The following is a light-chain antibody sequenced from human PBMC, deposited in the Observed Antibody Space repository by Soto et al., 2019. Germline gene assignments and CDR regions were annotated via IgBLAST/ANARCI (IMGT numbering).Light chain of an antibody. CDR1: SSNIGAGYD. CDR3: QSYDSSLSGTWV. Sequence: QSFLTQPPSVSGAPGQRVTISCTGSSSNIGAGYDVHWYQQLPGTAPKLLIYGNSNRPSGVPDRFSGSKSGTSASLAITGLQAEDEADYYCQSYDSSLSGTWVFGGGTKVTVL. J-gene: IGLJ3*02. CDR2: GNS. V-gene: IGLV1-40*01.